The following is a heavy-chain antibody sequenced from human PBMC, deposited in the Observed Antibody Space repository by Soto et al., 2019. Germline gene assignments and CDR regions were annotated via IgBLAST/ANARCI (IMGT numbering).Heavy chain of an antibody. D-gene: IGHD3-10*01. CDR1: GFTFSSYA. CDR3: AKSGRRFGELLGVYYYYYMDV. CDR2: ISGSGGST. J-gene: IGHJ6*03. V-gene: IGHV3-23*01. Sequence: GGSLRLSCAASGFTFSSYAMSWVRQAPGKGLEWVSAISGSGGSTYYADSVKGRFTISRDNSKNTLYLQMNSLRAEDTAVYYCAKSGRRFGELLGVYYYYYMDVWGKGTTVTVSS.